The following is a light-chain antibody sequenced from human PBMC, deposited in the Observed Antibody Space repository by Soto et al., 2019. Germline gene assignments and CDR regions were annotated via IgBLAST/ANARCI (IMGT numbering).Light chain of an antibody. CDR2: GNS. CDR1: SSNIGAGYD. CDR3: QSYDSSLRTV. V-gene: IGLV1-40*01. J-gene: IGLJ3*02. Sequence: QSVLTQPPSVSGAPGQRVTISCTGSSSNIGAGYDVHWYQQLPGTAPKLLIYGNSNRPSGVPDRFSGSKSGTSASLAITGLQAEGEADYYCQSYDSSLRTVFGGGTKVTVL.